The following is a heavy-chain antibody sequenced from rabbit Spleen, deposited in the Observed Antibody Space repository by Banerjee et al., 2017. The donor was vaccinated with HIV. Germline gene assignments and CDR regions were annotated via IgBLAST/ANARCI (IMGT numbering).Heavy chain of an antibody. Sequence: QEQLVESGGGLVQPEGSLTLTCKASGFSFSDRDVMCWVRQAPGKGLQWIACINASTGKPVYATWASGRFTISRTSSTTVTLHMTSLTAADRATYFCARDLVGVIGWNFGLWGQGTLVTVS. D-gene: IGHD2-1*01. CDR3: ARDLVGVIGWNFGL. J-gene: IGHJ4*01. V-gene: IGHV1S45*01. CDR1: GFSFSDRDV. CDR2: INASTGKP.